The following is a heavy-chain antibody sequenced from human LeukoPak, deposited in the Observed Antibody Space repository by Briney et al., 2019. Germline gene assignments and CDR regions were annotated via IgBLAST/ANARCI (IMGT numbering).Heavy chain of an antibody. CDR2: FDPEDGET. CDR3: ARGLDDSSGYYYVDY. V-gene: IGHV1-24*01. Sequence: GASLKVSCKVSGYTLTELSMHWVRQAPGKGLEWMGGFDPEDGETIYAQKFQGRVAMTRNTSISTAYMELSSLRSEDTAVYYCARGLDDSSGYYYVDYWGQGTLVTVSS. D-gene: IGHD3-22*01. J-gene: IGHJ4*02. CDR1: GYTLTELS.